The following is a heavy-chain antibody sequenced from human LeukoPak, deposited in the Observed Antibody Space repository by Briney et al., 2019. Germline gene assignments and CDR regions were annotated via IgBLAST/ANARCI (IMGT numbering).Heavy chain of an antibody. V-gene: IGHV5-51*01. CDR2: IYPGDSDT. D-gene: IGHD2-2*02. CDR3: ARALGYCSSTSCYSWFDP. Sequence: GESLKISCKGSGYSFTSYWIGWVRQMPGKGLEWMGIIYPGDSDTRYSPSFQGQVTISADKSISTAYLQWSSLKASDTAMYYCARALGYCSSTSCYSWFDPWGQGTLVTVSS. J-gene: IGHJ5*02. CDR1: GYSFTSYW.